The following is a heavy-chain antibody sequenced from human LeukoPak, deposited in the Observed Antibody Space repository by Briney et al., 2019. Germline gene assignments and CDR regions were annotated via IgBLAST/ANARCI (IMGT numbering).Heavy chain of an antibody. D-gene: IGHD4-11*01. Sequence: SETLSLTCAVYGESFSGYYWSWLRQPPGKGREWVGEINHSGSTNYNPSLKSRLTISVHTSKTQFSLKLSSVTAADPAIYYCAQQLHRYWGQGTLVTVSS. CDR1: GESFSGYY. J-gene: IGHJ4*02. CDR2: INHSGST. V-gene: IGHV4-34*01. CDR3: AQQLHRY.